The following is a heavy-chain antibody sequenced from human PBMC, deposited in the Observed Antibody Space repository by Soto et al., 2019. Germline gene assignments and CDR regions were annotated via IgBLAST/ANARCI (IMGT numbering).Heavy chain of an antibody. J-gene: IGHJ6*02. CDR3: ARTITASYYYGSGSYPYYYYGMDV. D-gene: IGHD3-10*01. V-gene: IGHV1-46*01. CDR1: GYTFTSYY. Sequence: ASVKVSCKASGYTFTSYYMHWVRQAPGQGLEWMGIINPSGGSTSYAQKFQGRVTMTRDTSTSTVYMELSSLRSEDTAVYYCARTITASYYYGSGSYPYYYYGMDVWGQGTTVTVSS. CDR2: INPSGGST.